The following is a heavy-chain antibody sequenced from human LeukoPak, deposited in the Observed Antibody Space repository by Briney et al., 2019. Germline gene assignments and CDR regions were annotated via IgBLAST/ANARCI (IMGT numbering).Heavy chain of an antibody. CDR2: IYHSGST. V-gene: IGHV4-38-2*02. CDR3: ARVATAGTYYFDY. CDR1: GYSITNAYY. J-gene: IGHJ4*02. Sequence: SETLSLTCTVSGYSITNAYYWGWIRPPPGKGLEWIGSIYHSGSTYYNPSLKSRVTISVDTSKNQFSLKLSSVTAADTAVYYCARVATAGTYYFDYWGQGTLVTVSS. D-gene: IGHD6-13*01.